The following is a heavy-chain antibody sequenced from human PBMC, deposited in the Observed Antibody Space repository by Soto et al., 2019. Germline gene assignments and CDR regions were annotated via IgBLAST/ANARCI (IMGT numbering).Heavy chain of an antibody. CDR1: GYTFTGYY. D-gene: IGHD3-22*01. Sequence: ASVKVSCKASGYTFTGYYMHWVRQAPGQGLEWMGWINPNSGGTNYAQKFQGRVTMTRDTSISTAYVELSRLRSDDTAVYYCARDRGYYYDSSGYFYFDYWGQGTLVTVSS. CDR2: INPNSGGT. J-gene: IGHJ4*02. V-gene: IGHV1-2*02. CDR3: ARDRGYYYDSSGYFYFDY.